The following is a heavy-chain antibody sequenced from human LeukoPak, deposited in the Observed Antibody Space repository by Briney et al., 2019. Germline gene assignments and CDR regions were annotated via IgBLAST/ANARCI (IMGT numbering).Heavy chain of an antibody. Sequence: GGSLRLSCAASGFTFSSYAMSWVRQAPGKGLEWVSAISGSGGSTYYADSVKGRFTISRANSKNTLYLQMNSLRAEDTAVYYCAKENTIFGVVIIPFDYWGQGTLVTVSS. CDR3: AKENTIFGVVIIPFDY. J-gene: IGHJ4*02. V-gene: IGHV3-23*01. CDR1: GFTFSSYA. CDR2: ISGSGGST. D-gene: IGHD3-3*01.